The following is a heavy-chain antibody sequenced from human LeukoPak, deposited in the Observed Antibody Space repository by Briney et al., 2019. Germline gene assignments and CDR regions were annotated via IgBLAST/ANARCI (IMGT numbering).Heavy chain of an antibody. D-gene: IGHD6-19*01. CDR2: ISYDGSNK. CDR3: ARDRHSSGWYFDY. V-gene: IGHV3-30-3*01. J-gene: IGHJ4*02. CDR1: GFTFSSYA. Sequence: GESLRLSCAASGFTFSSYAMHWVRQAPGKGLEWVAVISYDGSNKYYADSVKGRFTISRDNSKNTLYLQMNSLRAEDTAVYYCARDRHSSGWYFDYWGQGTLVTVSS.